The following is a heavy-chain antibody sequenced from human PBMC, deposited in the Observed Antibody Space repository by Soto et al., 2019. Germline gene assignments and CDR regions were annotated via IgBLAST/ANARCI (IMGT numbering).Heavy chain of an antibody. D-gene: IGHD2-15*01. CDR2: IYYSGST. Sequence: QVQLQESGPGLVKPSETLSLTCTVSGGSVSSGSYYWSWIRQPPGKGLEWFGYIYYSGSTNYNPFLKYRVTIAAYSSKYLFCRNWGSVAATDAEVYYCARGSGPNDDFDICGHGTKVTVSP. CDR3: ARGSGPNDDFDI. J-gene: IGHJ3*02. CDR1: GGSVSSGSYY. V-gene: IGHV4-61*01.